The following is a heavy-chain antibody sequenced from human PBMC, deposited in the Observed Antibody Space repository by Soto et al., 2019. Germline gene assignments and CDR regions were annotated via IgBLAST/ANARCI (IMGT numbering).Heavy chain of an antibody. CDR2: INPNSGGT. V-gene: IGHV1-2*02. CDR3: ARLRSSGWFYFDY. Sequence: ASVKVSCKASGYTFTGYYMHWVRQAPGQGLEWMGWINPNSGGTNYAQKFQGRVTMTRDTSISTAYMELSRLRSDDTAVYYCARLRSSGWFYFDYWGQVTLVTVSS. J-gene: IGHJ4*02. CDR1: GYTFTGYY. D-gene: IGHD6-19*01.